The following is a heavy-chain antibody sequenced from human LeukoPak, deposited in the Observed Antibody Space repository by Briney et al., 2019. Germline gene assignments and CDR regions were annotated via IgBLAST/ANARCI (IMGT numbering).Heavy chain of an antibody. J-gene: IGHJ6*02. CDR3: ARGDFNYYYGLDV. CDR2: INPSGGST. D-gene: IGHD3/OR15-3a*01. V-gene: IGHV1-46*01. CDR1: GYTFTSYY. Sequence: ASVKVSCKASGYTFTSYYMHWVRQAPGQGLEWMGIINPSGGSTSYAQRFRGRVTMTGDTSTSTVYMELSSLRSEDTAVYYCARGDFNYYYGLDVWGQGTTVTVSS.